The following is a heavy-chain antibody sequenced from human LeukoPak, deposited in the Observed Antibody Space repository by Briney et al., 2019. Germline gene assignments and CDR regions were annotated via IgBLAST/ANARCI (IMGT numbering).Heavy chain of an antibody. CDR3: ARHMLGAYNWFDP. CDR2: IYHSGST. V-gene: IGHV4-38-2*02. J-gene: IGHJ5*02. Sequence: SETLSLTCTVSGYSISSGYYWGWIRQPPGKGLEWIGSIYHSGSTNYNPSLKSRVTISVDTSKNQFSLKVSSVTAADTAVYYCARHMLGAYNWFDPWGQGTLVTVSP. CDR1: GYSISSGYY. D-gene: IGHD3-10*02.